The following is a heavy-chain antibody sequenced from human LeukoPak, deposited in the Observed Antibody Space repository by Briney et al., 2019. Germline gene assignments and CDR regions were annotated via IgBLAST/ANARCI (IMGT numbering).Heavy chain of an antibody. J-gene: IGHJ4*02. Sequence: GGSLRLSCAASGFTFSSYAMSWVRQAPGKGLEWVSAISGSGDSTYYADSVKGRFTISRDNSKNTLYLQMNSLRAEDTAVYYCAKSPTRITMVRGVDYWGQGTLVTVSS. CDR3: AKSPTRITMVRGVDY. CDR2: ISGSGDST. V-gene: IGHV3-23*01. D-gene: IGHD3-10*01. CDR1: GFTFSSYA.